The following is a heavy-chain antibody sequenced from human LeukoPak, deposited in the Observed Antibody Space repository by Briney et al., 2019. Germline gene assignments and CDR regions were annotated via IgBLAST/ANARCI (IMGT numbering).Heavy chain of an antibody. CDR1: GFTFSSYA. V-gene: IGHV3-23*01. D-gene: IGHD2-15*01. Sequence: PGGSLRLSCAASGFTFSSYAMSWVRQAPGKGLEWVSAISGSGGSTYYADSVKGRFTISRDNSKNTLYLQMNSLRAEDTAVYYCARGTFLSGIVVVVAATHIDYWGQGTLVTVSS. CDR3: ARGTFLSGIVVVVAATHIDY. J-gene: IGHJ4*02. CDR2: ISGSGGST.